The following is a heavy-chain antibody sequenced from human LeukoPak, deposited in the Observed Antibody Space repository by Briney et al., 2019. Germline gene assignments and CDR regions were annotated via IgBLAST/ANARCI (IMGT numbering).Heavy chain of an antibody. CDR3: ARADASDY. CDR2: INPSGGST. CDR1: GYTFTSYY. V-gene: IGHV1-46*01. Sequence: ASVKVSCKAFGYTFTSYYMHWVRQAPGQGLEWMGTINPSGGSTSYAQNFQGRVTMTRDTSTRTVYMELSSLRSEDTAVYYCARADASDYWGHGTLVTVSS. J-gene: IGHJ4*01.